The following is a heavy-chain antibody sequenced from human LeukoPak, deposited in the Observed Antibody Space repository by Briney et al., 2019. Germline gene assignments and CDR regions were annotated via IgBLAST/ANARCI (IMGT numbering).Heavy chain of an antibody. V-gene: IGHV4-34*01. CDR3: ARINYGDFDY. Sequence: PSETLSLTCAVYGGSFSVYYWSWIRQPPGKGLEWIGEINHSGSTNYNPSLKSRVTISVDTSKIQFSLNLNSVTAADTAVYYCARINYGDFDYWGQGTLVTVSS. CDR1: GGSFSVYY. D-gene: IGHD4/OR15-4a*01. J-gene: IGHJ4*02. CDR2: INHSGST.